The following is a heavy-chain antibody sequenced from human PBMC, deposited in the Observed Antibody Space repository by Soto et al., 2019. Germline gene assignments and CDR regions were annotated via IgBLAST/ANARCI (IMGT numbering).Heavy chain of an antibody. Sequence: EVQLVESGGGLVKPGGSLRLSCAASGFTFSSYSMNWVRQAPGKGLEWVSSISSSSSYIYYADSVKGRFTISRDNAKKALYMQMNSLRAEVTAVYYCARDGGDDYVWGSYRYPQFDYWGQGTLVIVSS. CDR2: ISSSSSYI. V-gene: IGHV3-21*01. CDR1: GFTFSSYS. CDR3: ARDGGDDYVWGSYRYPQFDY. J-gene: IGHJ4*02. D-gene: IGHD3-16*02.